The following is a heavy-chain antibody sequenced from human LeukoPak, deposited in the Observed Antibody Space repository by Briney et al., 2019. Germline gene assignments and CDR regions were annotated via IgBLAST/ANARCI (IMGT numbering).Heavy chain of an antibody. D-gene: IGHD6-13*01. V-gene: IGHV3-33*01. J-gene: IGHJ6*02. Sequence: GGSLRLSCAASGFTFSSYGMPWVRQAPGKGLEWVAVIWYDGSNKYYADSVKGRFTISRDNSKNTLYLQMNSLRAEDTAVYYCAREPPSGIAAAGTDGPHYYYYYGMDVWGQGTTVTVSS. CDR2: IWYDGSNK. CDR3: AREPPSGIAAAGTDGPHYYYYYGMDV. CDR1: GFTFSSYG.